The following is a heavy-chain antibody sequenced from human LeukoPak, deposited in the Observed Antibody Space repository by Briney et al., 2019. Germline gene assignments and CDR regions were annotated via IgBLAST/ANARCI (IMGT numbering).Heavy chain of an antibody. CDR3: ARYPLSYSSNWHYYFDY. V-gene: IGHV1-18*01. J-gene: IGHJ4*02. Sequence: ASVKVSCKASGYTFTSYGVSWVRQAPGQGLEWMGWISGSNGNTNNAQKVQGRVTMTTDTSTSTAYMELRSLRSDDAAVYYCARYPLSYSSNWHYYFDYWGQGTLLTVSS. CDR2: ISGSNGNT. D-gene: IGHD6-13*01. CDR1: GYTFTSYG.